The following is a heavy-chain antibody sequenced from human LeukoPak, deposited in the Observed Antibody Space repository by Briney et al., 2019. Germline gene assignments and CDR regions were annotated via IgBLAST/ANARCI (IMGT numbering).Heavy chain of an antibody. CDR2: IYYSGST. J-gene: IGHJ3*02. Sequence: SQTLSLTCAVSGGSISSSSYYWGWIRQPPGKGLEWIGSIYYSGSTYYNPSLKSRVTISVDTSKNQFSLKLSSVTAADTAVYYXXXXXXXXXXXXXSSGYYNDAFDIWGQGTMVTVSS. D-gene: IGHD3-22*01. CDR1: GGSISSSSYY. V-gene: IGHV4-39*01. CDR3: XXXXXXXXXXXXSSGYYNDAFDI.